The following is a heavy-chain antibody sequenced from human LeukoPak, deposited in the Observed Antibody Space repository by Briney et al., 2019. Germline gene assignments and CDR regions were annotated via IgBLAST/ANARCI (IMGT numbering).Heavy chain of an antibody. CDR3: ARLRRTLVRGGTETGAGDY. CDR1: GVSISSSNSY. Sequence: SETLSLTCTVSGVSISSSNSYWGWIRQPPGKGLEWIGSIYYSGNTYYNASLKSQVSISIDTSKNQFSLQLNSVTPEDTAVYYCARLRRTLVRGGTETGAGDYWGQGTLVTVSS. D-gene: IGHD3-10*01. J-gene: IGHJ4*02. V-gene: IGHV4-39*01. CDR2: IYYSGNT.